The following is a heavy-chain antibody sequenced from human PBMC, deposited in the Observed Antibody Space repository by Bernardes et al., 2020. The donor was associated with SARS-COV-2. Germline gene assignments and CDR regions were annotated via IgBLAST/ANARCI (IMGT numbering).Heavy chain of an antibody. D-gene: IGHD3-3*01. J-gene: IGHJ3*01. CDR3: AKDLFPSGPDAFDV. CDR2: ISNASDNL. CDR1: GFSFKNFA. Sequence: GGSLRLSCAASGFSFKNFAMAWVRQAPGKGLEWLSSISNASDNLYYGDSVTDRFTISRDNSKNTLYLQMNNLRAEDTAIYYCAKDLFPSGPDAFDVWGQGTHVTVSA. V-gene: IGHV3-23*01.